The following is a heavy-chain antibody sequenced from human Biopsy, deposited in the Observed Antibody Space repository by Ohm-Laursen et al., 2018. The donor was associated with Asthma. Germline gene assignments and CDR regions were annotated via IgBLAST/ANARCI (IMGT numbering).Heavy chain of an antibody. CDR1: GGTFSSYA. Sequence: SSVKVSCKASGGTFSSYAISWVRQAPGQGLEWMGGIIPIFGTANYAQKFQGRVTITADESTSTAYMELSSLRSEDTAVYYCARDSLFQHGSSWYYYYGMDVWGQGTTATVSS. CDR3: ARDSLFQHGSSWYYYYGMDV. CDR2: IIPIFGTA. D-gene: IGHD6-13*01. V-gene: IGHV1-69*01. J-gene: IGHJ6*02.